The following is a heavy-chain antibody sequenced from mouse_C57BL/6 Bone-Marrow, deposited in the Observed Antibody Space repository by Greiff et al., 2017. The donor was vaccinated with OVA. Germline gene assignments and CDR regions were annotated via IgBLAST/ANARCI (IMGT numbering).Heavy chain of an antibody. D-gene: IGHD2-1*01. Sequence: EVQVVESGGDLVKPGGSLKLSCAASGFTFSSYGMSWVRQTPDKRLEWVATISSGGSYTYYPDSVKGRFTISRDNAKNTLYLQMSSLKSEDTAMYYCARHGGNYSYFDYWGQGTTLTVSS. CDR1: GFTFSSYG. CDR2: ISSGGSYT. V-gene: IGHV5-6*01. CDR3: ARHGGNYSYFDY. J-gene: IGHJ2*01.